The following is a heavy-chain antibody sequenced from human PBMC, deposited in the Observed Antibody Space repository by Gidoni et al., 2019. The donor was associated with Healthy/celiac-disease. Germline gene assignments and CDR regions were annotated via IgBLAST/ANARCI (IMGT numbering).Heavy chain of an antibody. Sequence: LQLQESGPGLVKPSETLALTCTVSGGSLSSSSYYWGWIRQPPGKGLEWIGSLYSSGSTYYNPSLKSRVTMSVDTSKNQFSLKLSSVTAADTAVYYCASSPHYYDSSGYFFSWGQGTMVTVSS. D-gene: IGHD3-22*01. CDR2: LYSSGST. CDR1: GGSLSSSSYY. J-gene: IGHJ3*01. V-gene: IGHV4-39*01. CDR3: ASSPHYYDSSGYFFS.